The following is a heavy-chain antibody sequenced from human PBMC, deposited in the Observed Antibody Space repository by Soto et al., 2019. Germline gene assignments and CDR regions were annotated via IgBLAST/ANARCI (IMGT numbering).Heavy chain of an antibody. CDR1: GFTFSNAW. V-gene: IGHV3-15*01. CDR2: IKSKTDGGTT. CDR3: TTDTLQQWLVYFDY. J-gene: IGHJ4*02. Sequence: GGSLRLSCAASGFTFSNAWMSWVRQAPGKGLEWVGRIKSKTDGGTTDYAAPVKGRFTISRDDSKNTLYLQMNSLKTEDTAVYYCTTDTLQQWLVYFDYWGQGTLVTVSS. D-gene: IGHD6-19*01.